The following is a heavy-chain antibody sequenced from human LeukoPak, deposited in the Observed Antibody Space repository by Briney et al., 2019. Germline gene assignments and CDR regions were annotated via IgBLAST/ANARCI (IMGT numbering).Heavy chain of an antibody. J-gene: IGHJ1*01. Sequence: ASVKVSCKASGYTFTSYYMHWVRQAPGQGLEWMGIINPSGGSTSYAQKFQGRVTMTRDMSTSTVYMELSSLRSEDTAVYYCARVYRSAVAGQYFQHWGQGTLVTVSS. CDR1: GYTFTSYY. CDR3: ARVYRSAVAGQYFQH. V-gene: IGHV1-46*01. D-gene: IGHD6-19*01. CDR2: INPSGGST.